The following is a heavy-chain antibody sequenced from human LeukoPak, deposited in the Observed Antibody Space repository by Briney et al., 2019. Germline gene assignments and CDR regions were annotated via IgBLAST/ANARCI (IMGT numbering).Heavy chain of an antibody. CDR1: GFTFSSYT. D-gene: IGHD2/OR15-2a*01. J-gene: IGHJ4*02. V-gene: IGHV3-48*02. CDR2: VSASGSAT. Sequence: GGSVRLSCAASGFTFSSYTMNWVRQAPGKGLEWVSYVSASGSATYYGDSVKGRFTISRDNAKNSVYMQMNSLRDEDTAVYYCARISGLGAREYLHERGQRSLVTVSS. CDR3: ARISGLGAREYLHE.